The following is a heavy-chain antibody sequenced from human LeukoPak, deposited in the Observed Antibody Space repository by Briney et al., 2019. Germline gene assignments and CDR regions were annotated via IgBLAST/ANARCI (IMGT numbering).Heavy chain of an antibody. CDR2: INPNSGGT. Sequence: ASVKVSCKASGYTFTSYDINWVRQATGQGLEWMGWINPNSGGTNYAQKFQGRVTMTRDTSISTAYMEVSRLRSDDTAVYYCAKDHIGGWRNYFDYWGQGTLVTVSS. V-gene: IGHV1-2*02. D-gene: IGHD1-26*01. J-gene: IGHJ4*02. CDR3: AKDHIGGWRNYFDY. CDR1: GYTFTSYD.